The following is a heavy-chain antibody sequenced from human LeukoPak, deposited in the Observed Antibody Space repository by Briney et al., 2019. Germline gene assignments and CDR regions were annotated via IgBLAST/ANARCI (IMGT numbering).Heavy chain of an antibody. Sequence: PGGSLRFSCAASGFTFDDYGMSWVRQAPGKGLEWVSGINWNGGSTGYADSVKGRFTISRDNAKNSLYLQMNSLRAEDTALYYCARAPDYYDSSGYYEYFQHWGQGTLVTVSS. CDR3: ARAPDYYDSSGYYEYFQH. CDR1: GFTFDDYG. D-gene: IGHD3-22*01. CDR2: INWNGGST. V-gene: IGHV3-20*04. J-gene: IGHJ1*01.